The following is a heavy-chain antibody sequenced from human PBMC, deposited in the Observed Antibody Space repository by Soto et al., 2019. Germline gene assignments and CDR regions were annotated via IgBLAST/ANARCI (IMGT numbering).Heavy chain of an antibody. D-gene: IGHD6-13*01. CDR2: ISYDGSNK. V-gene: IGHV3-30-3*01. CDR1: GFTFISYA. Sequence: GGSLRLSCAASGFTFISYAMHWVRQAPGKGLEWVAVISYDGSNKYYADSVKGRFTISRDNSKNTLYLQMNSLRAEDTAVYYCASRSSSWYFFDYWGQGTLVTVSS. J-gene: IGHJ4*02. CDR3: ASRSSSWYFFDY.